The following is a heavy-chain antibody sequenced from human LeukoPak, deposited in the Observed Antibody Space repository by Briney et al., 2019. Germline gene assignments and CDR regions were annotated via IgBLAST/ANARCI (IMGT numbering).Heavy chain of an antibody. CDR1: GFTFSRYP. CDR3: VKAQYDFWSGLDY. D-gene: IGHD3-3*01. J-gene: IGHJ4*02. Sequence: GGSLRLSCSASGFTFSRYPMHWVRQAPGKGLEYVSAISGNGGSTYYADSVKGRFTISRDNAKNTLYLQMSSLRTEDTAIYYCVKAQYDFWSGLDYWGQGTLVTVSS. V-gene: IGHV3-64D*09. CDR2: ISGNGGST.